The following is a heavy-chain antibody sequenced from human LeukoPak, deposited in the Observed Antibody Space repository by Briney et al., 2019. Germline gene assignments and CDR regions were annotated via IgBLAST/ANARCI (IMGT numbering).Heavy chain of an antibody. V-gene: IGHV4-39*01. CDR2: IYYSGSA. Sequence: SETLSLTCTVSGGSISSSSYYWGWIRQPPGKGLEWIGSIYYSGSAYYNPSLKSRVTISVDTSKNQFSLKLSSVTAADTAVYYCARHGHYSNWFDPWGQGTLVTVSS. CDR1: GGSISSSSYY. D-gene: IGHD2-15*01. J-gene: IGHJ5*02. CDR3: ARHGHYSNWFDP.